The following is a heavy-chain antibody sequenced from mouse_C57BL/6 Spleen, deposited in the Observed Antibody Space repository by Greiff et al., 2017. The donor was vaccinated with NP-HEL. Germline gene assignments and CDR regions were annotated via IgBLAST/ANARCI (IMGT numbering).Heavy chain of an antibody. V-gene: IGHV1-5*01. D-gene: IGHD2-2*01. CDR2: IYPGNSDT. CDR1: GYTFTSYW. CDR3: TRKDDGYDGYYDAMDY. J-gene: IGHJ4*01. Sequence: EVQLQQSGTVLARPGASVKMSRKTSGYTFTSYWMHWVKQRPGQGLEWIGAIYPGNSDTSYNQKFKGKAKLTAVTSASTAYMELSSLTNEDSAVYYCTRKDDGYDGYYDAMDYWGQGTSVTVAS.